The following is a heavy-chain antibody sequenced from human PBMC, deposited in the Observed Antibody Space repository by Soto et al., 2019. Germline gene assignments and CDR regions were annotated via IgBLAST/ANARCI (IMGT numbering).Heavy chain of an antibody. D-gene: IGHD3-10*01. J-gene: IGHJ4*02. Sequence: QVQLVESGGGVVQPGRSLRLSCAASGFTFTTLGMHWVRQAPGKGLEWVALISYDGNTKYYADSVKGRFTISRDNAKNTVYLQMNSLRPEDTAVYYCARDPNSAAWFGESRDSWGQGTLVTVSS. CDR1: GFTFTTLG. V-gene: IGHV3-30*03. CDR3: ARDPNSAAWFGESRDS. CDR2: ISYDGNTK.